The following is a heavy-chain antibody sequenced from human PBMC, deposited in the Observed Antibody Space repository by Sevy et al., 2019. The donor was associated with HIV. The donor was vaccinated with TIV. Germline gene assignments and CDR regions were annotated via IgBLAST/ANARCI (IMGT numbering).Heavy chain of an antibody. CDR1: GFTFSSYS. V-gene: IGHV3-21*01. CDR3: ARDRDYVWGSYRQFDY. J-gene: IGHJ4*02. CDR2: ISSSSSYI. Sequence: GGSLRLSCAASGFTFSSYSMTWVRQAPGKGLEWVSSISSSSSYIYYADSVKGRFTISRDNAKNSLYLQMNSLRAEDTAVYYCARDRDYVWGSYRQFDYWGQGTLVTVSS. D-gene: IGHD3-16*02.